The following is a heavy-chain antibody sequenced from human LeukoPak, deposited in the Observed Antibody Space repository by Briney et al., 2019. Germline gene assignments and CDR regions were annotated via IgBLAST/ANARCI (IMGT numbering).Heavy chain of an antibody. CDR3: VRASSDYNDYVVNDY. Sequence: SGTLSLTCTVSGGSIIRYFWNWIRQPPGERLEWIGYISYSGNTNYNPSLQSRVTISVDTSKNQFSLKLSSVTAVDTAVYYCVRASSDYNDYVVNDYWGQGTLVTVSS. D-gene: IGHD4-11*01. V-gene: IGHV4-59*01. CDR1: GGSIIRYF. J-gene: IGHJ4*02. CDR2: ISYSGNT.